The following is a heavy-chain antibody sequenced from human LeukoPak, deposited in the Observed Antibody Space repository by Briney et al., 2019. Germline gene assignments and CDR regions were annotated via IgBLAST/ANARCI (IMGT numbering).Heavy chain of an antibody. Sequence: PGGSLRLSCAASGFTFSSYGMHWVRQAPGKGLEWVAVISYDGSNKYYADSVKGRFTISRDNSKNTLYLQMNSLRAEDTAVYYCAKEEYSSSWSDYWGQGTLVTVSS. CDR1: GFTFSSYG. J-gene: IGHJ4*02. D-gene: IGHD6-13*01. CDR2: ISYDGSNK. V-gene: IGHV3-30*18. CDR3: AKEEYSSSWSDY.